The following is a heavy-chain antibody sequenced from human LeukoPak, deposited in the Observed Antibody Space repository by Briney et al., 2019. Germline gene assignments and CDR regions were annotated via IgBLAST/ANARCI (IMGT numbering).Heavy chain of an antibody. CDR1: GYTFTSYG. Sequence: GASVKVSCKASGYTFTSYGISWVRQAPGLGLEWMGGIIPIFGTANYAQKFQGRVAITADESTSTAYMELSSLRSEDTAVYYCARDHGNWKGPYYYYYGMDVWGQGTTVTVSS. CDR3: ARDHGNWKGPYYYYYGMDV. V-gene: IGHV1-69*13. CDR2: IIPIFGTA. D-gene: IGHD1-20*01. J-gene: IGHJ6*02.